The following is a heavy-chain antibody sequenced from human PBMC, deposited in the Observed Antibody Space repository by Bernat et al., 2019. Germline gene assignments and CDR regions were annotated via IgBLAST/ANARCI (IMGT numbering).Heavy chain of an antibody. J-gene: IGHJ5*02. CDR1: GYSFTSYW. D-gene: IGHD6-6*01. CDR3: AGHARQLVRRCWFDP. V-gene: IGHV5-10-1*03. Sequence: EVQLVQSGAEVKKPGESLRISCKGSGYSFTSYWISWVRQMPGKGLEWMGRIDPSDSYTNYSPSFQGDVTISADKSISTAYLQWSSLKASDTAMYYCAGHARQLVRRCWFDPWGQGTLVTVSS. CDR2: IDPSDSYT.